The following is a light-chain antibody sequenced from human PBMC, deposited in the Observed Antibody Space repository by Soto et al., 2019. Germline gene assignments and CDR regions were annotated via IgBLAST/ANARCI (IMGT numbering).Light chain of an antibody. Sequence: DIQMTQSPSTLPASVGDRVTITCRSSQSISNWLAWYQQKPGTAPKLLIYHASTLESGVPSRFSGSGSGTDFTLTIRGLQPEEFAVYYCQQRSNWPPRWTFGQGTKV. CDR3: QQRSNWPPRWT. CDR2: HAS. V-gene: IGKV1-5*01. CDR1: QSISNW. J-gene: IGKJ1*01.